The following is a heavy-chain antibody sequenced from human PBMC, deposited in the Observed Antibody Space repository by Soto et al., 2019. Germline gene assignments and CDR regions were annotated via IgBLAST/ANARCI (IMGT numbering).Heavy chain of an antibody. CDR3: ARVCGSTTVTTNYYYYYGMDV. Sequence: SERLSCTGAVSGGSIISSNWWSWVRQRAGKGLEWIGEIYHSGSTNYNPSLKSRVTISVDKSKNQFSLKLSSVTAADTAVYYCARVCGSTTVTTNYYYYYGMDVWGQETTVTVSS. D-gene: IGHD4-17*01. CDR1: GGSIISSNW. J-gene: IGHJ6*02. V-gene: IGHV4-4*02. CDR2: IYHSGST.